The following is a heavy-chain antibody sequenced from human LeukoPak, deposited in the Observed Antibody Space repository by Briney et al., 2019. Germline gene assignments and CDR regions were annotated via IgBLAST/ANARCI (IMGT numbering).Heavy chain of an antibody. CDR2: IHPSDSDT. CDR3: SVGFGDLSYASDI. J-gene: IGHJ3*02. Sequence: PGASLQISCISSFANNWIALVRPMPGQGLEWMGIIHPSDSDTRYRPSFQGQVTISADKSISTAYLQWSSLTAADTAMYYCSVGFGDLSYASDIWGQGTMVTVSS. CDR1: SSFANNW. V-gene: IGHV5-51*01. D-gene: IGHD3-10*01.